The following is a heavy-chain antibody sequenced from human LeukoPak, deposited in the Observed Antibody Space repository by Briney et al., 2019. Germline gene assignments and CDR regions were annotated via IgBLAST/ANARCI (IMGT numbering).Heavy chain of an antibody. CDR3: ARGVYDYGDYGPPNGIGY. D-gene: IGHD4-17*01. J-gene: IGHJ4*02. V-gene: IGHV1-46*01. CDR2: INPSGGST. Sequence: ASVKVSCKASGYTFTSYYMHWVRQAPGQGLEWMGIINPSGGSTSYAQKFQGRVTMTRDTSTSTVYMELSSLRSEDTAVYYCARGVYDYGDYGPPNGIGYWGQGTLVTVSS. CDR1: GYTFTSYY.